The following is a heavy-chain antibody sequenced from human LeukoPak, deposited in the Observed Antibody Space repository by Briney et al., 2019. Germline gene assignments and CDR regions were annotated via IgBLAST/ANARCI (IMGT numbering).Heavy chain of an antibody. J-gene: IGHJ4*02. D-gene: IGHD1-26*01. V-gene: IGHV3-23*01. CDR2: ISGSGGST. Sequence: PGGSLRPSCAASGFTFSSYSMNWVRQAPGKGLEWVSAISGSGGSTYYADSVKGRFTISRDNSKNTLYLQMNSLRAEDTAVYYCARDGLVGPFSYWGQGTLVTVSS. CDR3: ARDGLVGPFSY. CDR1: GFTFSSYS.